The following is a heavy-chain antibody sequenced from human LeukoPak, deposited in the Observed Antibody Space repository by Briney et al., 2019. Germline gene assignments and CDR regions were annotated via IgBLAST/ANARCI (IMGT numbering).Heavy chain of an antibody. J-gene: IGHJ4*02. Sequence: SETLSLTCAFYGGSFSGYYWSWIRQPPGKGLEWIGYIYYSGSTNYNPSLKSRVTISVDTSKNQFSLKLSSVTAADTAVYYCARDRGTWNDDGFDYWGQGTLVTVSS. V-gene: IGHV4-59*12. CDR1: GGSFSGYY. CDR3: ARDRGTWNDDGFDY. D-gene: IGHD1-1*01. CDR2: IYYSGST.